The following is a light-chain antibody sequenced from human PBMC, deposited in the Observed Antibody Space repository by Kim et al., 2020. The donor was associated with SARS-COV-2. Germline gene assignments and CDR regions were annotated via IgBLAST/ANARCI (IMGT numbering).Light chain of an antibody. CDR2: SDS. CDR1: NLGSKS. Sequence: AAGKPARTNGGGQNLGSKSGRGCQRTPGQAPVLLIYSDSHRPSGIPERFSGSNSGNTATLTISRVDAGYEAEYYCQVWDSSSDHYVFGAGTKVNVL. J-gene: IGLJ1*01. CDR3: QVWDSSSDHYV. V-gene: IGLV3-21*04.